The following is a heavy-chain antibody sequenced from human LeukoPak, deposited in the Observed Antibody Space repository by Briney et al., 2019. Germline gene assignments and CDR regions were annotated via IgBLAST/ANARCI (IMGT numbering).Heavy chain of an antibody. V-gene: IGHV3-7*01. CDR1: GFTFSSYW. Sequence: GGSLRLSCAASGFTFSSYWMSWVRQAPGKGLEWVANIKKQDGDEKNYVDSVKGRFTISRDNAKNSLYLQTSSLRAEDTAVYYCASGGHLDVWGTGTTVTVSS. CDR3: ASGGHLDV. J-gene: IGHJ6*04. D-gene: IGHD3-16*01. CDR2: IKKQDGDEK.